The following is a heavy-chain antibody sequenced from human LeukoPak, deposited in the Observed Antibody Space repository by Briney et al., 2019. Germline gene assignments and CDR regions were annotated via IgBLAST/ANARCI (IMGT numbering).Heavy chain of an antibody. V-gene: IGHV1-18*01. D-gene: IGHD3-22*01. CDR3: ARVDYYDSSGHPSGAFDI. J-gene: IGHJ3*02. CDR1: GYTFTSYG. Sequence: ASVKVSCKASGYTFTSYGISWVRQAPGQGLEWMGWISAYNGNTNYAPKLQGRVTMTTDTSASTAYMELRSLRSDDTAVYYCARVDYYDSSGHPSGAFDIWGQGTMVTVSS. CDR2: ISAYNGNT.